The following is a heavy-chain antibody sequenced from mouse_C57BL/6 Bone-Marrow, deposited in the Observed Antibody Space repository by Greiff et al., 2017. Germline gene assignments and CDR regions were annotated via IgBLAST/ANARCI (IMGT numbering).Heavy chain of an antibody. V-gene: IGHV1-85*01. CDR3: ARTGYRSTYYFDY. J-gene: IGHJ2*01. CDR1: GYTFTSYD. Sequence: QVQLKQSGPELVKPGASVKLSCKASGYTFTSYDINWVKQRPGQGLEWIGWIYPRDGSTKYNEKFKGKATLTVDTSSSTAYMELHSLTSEDSAVYFCARTGYRSTYYFDYWGQGTTLTVSS. CDR2: IYPRDGST. D-gene: IGHD3-1*01.